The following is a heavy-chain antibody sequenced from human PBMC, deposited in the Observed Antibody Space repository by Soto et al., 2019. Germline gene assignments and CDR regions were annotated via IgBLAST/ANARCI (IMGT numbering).Heavy chain of an antibody. CDR2: VNSDGSYT. Sequence: PWGSLRLSCAASGFTFSSYLMHWVRQAPGKGLVWVSHVNSDGSYTSYADSVKGRFTISRDNAKDTLYLQMNSLRAEDTALYYCARGDRCSGGTCYSVGYYGMDVWGQGTTVTVSS. D-gene: IGHD2-15*01. CDR3: ARGDRCSGGTCYSVGYYGMDV. J-gene: IGHJ6*02. CDR1: GFTFSSYL. V-gene: IGHV3-74*01.